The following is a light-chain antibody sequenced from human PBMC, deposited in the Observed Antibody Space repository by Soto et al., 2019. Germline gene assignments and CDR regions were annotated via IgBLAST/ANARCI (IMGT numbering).Light chain of an antibody. CDR1: QSVSSSY. CDR2: GAS. J-gene: IGKJ1*01. CDR3: QRYGSPPET. Sequence: EIVLTQSPGTLSLSPGERATLSCRASQSVSSSYLAWYQQKPGQAPRLLIYGASSRATGIPDRFSGSGSGKVFTLTTSRLELEDFAVYSCQRYGSPPETFGQGTKVDIK. V-gene: IGKV3-20*01.